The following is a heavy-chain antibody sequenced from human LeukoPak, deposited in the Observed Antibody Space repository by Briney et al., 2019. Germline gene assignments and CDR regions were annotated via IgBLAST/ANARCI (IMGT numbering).Heavy chain of an antibody. CDR3: AKDRSVQSSSWYLGDALDY. J-gene: IGHJ4*02. CDR1: GFTFDDYT. D-gene: IGHD6-13*01. CDR2: ISWDGDST. Sequence: SGGSLRLSCAASGFTFDDYTMRWVRQAPGKGLEWVSVISWDGDSTYYADSVKGRFTISRDNSKNSLYLQMNSLRTEDTALYYCAKDRSVQSSSWYLGDALDYWGQGSLVTVSS. V-gene: IGHV3-43*01.